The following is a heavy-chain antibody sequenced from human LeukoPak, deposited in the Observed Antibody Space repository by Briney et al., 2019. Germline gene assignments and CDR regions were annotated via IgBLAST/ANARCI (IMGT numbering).Heavy chain of an antibody. Sequence: ASGSVSCKASGYTLTDYYIHWVRQAPGQGLEWMGRINPNSGGTNYAQKFQGRVTMTRDTSISTAYMELRRLRSDDTAVYYCARDFERPDYWGQGTLVTVSS. CDR2: INPNSGGT. CDR3: ARDFERPDY. J-gene: IGHJ4*02. CDR1: GYTLTDYY. V-gene: IGHV1-2*06.